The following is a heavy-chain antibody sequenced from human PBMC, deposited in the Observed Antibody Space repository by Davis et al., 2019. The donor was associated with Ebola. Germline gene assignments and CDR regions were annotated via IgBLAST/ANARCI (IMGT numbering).Heavy chain of an antibody. CDR1: GYTFTSYG. V-gene: IGHV1-18*04. CDR3: AREAVTIFGVVTNYFDY. CDR2: ISAYNGNT. D-gene: IGHD3-3*01. Sequence: AASVKVSCKASGYTFTSYGISWVRQAPGQGLEWMGWISAYNGNTNYAQKLQGRVTMTTDTSTSTAYMELRSLRSDDTAVYYCAREAVTIFGVVTNYFDYWGQGTLVTVSS. J-gene: IGHJ4*02.